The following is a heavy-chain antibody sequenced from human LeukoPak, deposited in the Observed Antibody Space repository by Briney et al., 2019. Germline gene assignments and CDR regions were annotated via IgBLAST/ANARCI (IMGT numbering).Heavy chain of an antibody. J-gene: IGHJ3*02. CDR2: IYYSGSP. D-gene: IGHD1-26*01. CDR3: ARHPSKSSGSYYGAFDI. V-gene: IGHV4-59*08. Sequence: PSETLSLTCTVSGGSISSYYWSWIRQPPGKGLEWIGYIYYSGSPNYNPSLKSRVTISVDTSKNQFSLKLSSVTAADTAVYYCARHPSKSSGSYYGAFDIWGQGTVVTVSS. CDR1: GGSISSYY.